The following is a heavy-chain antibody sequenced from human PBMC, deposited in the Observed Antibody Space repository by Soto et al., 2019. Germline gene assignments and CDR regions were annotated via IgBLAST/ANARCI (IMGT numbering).Heavy chain of an antibody. CDR2: IYYSGST. V-gene: IGHV4-59*01. D-gene: IGHD3-10*01. CDR3: ARGTSLLWFGELLYDYYYYYGMDV. CDR1: GGSTSSYY. Sequence: PSETLSLTCTVSGGSTSSYYWSWIRQPPGKGLEWIGYIYYSGSTNYNPSLKSRVTISVDTSKNQFSLKLSSVTAADTAVYYCARGTSLLWFGELLYDYYYYYGMDVWGQGTTVTVSS. J-gene: IGHJ6*02.